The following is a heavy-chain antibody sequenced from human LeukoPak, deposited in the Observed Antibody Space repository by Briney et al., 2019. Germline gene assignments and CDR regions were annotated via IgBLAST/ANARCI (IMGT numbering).Heavy chain of an antibody. CDR3: ARGNNYYDSSGYPDY. CDR2: SYYSGST. Sequence: SETLSLTCTVSGGSIRSYYWSWIRQPPGKGLEWIGYSYYSGSTNYNPSLKSRVIISVDTSKNQFSLKLSSVTAADTAVYYCARGNNYYDSSGYPDYWGQGTLVTVSS. V-gene: IGHV4-59*01. J-gene: IGHJ4*02. CDR1: GGSIRSYY. D-gene: IGHD3-22*01.